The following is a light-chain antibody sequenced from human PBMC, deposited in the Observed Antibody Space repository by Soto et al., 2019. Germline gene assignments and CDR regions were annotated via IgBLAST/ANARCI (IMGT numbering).Light chain of an antibody. CDR3: QQRSNWPPRT. Sequence: EIVLTQSPATLSLSPGERATLSCRASQSVSTYLAWYQQKPGQAPRLLIYDASNRATGIPGRFSGSGSGTDFTLTISSLEPEDFAVYYCQQRSNWPPRTFGHGTKLEI. J-gene: IGKJ2*01. V-gene: IGKV3-11*01. CDR1: QSVSTY. CDR2: DAS.